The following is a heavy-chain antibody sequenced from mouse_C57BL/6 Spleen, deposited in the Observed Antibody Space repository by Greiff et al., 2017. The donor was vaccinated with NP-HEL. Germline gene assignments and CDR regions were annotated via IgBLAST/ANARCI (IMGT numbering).Heavy chain of an antibody. CDR3: ARQGTAQATGYAMDY. J-gene: IGHJ4*01. Sequence: EVMLVESGGDLVKPGGSMKLSCAASGFTFSSYGMSWVRQTPDKRLEWVATISSGGSYTYYPDSVKGRFTIARDNAKNTLYRKMSSLKSEDTDMYYSARQGTAQATGYAMDYWGQGTSVTVSS. CDR2: ISSGGSYT. CDR1: GFTFSSYG. D-gene: IGHD3-2*02. V-gene: IGHV5-6*01.